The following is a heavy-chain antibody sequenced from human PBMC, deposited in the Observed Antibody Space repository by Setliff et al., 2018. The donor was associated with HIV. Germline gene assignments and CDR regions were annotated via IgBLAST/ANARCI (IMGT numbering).Heavy chain of an antibody. CDR2: IYPGDSET. J-gene: IGHJ4*02. CDR3: ARVKPHLRRSGSYWIVDY. D-gene: IGHD1-26*01. Sequence: GESLKISCKTSGYTFTTYWIAWVRQMPGRGLEWMGNIYPGDSETRYSPSFVGQVTFSVDKSVNTAYLQRRSLKASDTAMYYCARVKPHLRRSGSYWIVDYWGQGTLVTVSS. CDR1: GYTFTTYW. V-gene: IGHV5-51*01.